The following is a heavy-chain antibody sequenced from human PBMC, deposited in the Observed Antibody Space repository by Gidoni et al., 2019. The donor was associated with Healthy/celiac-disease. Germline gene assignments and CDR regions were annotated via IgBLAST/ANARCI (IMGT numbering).Heavy chain of an antibody. Sequence: EVQLVESGGGLVQPGGSLRLSCAASGFTFSSYEMNWVRQAPGKGLEWVSYISSSGSTIYYADSVKGRFTISRDNAKNSLYLQMNSLRAEDTAVYYCARHYYDSSGYYYYPDYWGQGTLVTVSS. V-gene: IGHV3-48*03. CDR3: ARHYYDSSGYYYYPDY. J-gene: IGHJ4*02. CDR1: GFTFSSYE. CDR2: ISSSGSTI. D-gene: IGHD3-22*01.